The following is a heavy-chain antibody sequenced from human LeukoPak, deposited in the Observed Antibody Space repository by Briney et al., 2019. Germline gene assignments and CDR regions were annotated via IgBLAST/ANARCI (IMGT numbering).Heavy chain of an antibody. J-gene: IGHJ4*02. CDR1: GGSFSGYY. CDR2: INHSGST. Sequence: PSETLSLTCAVYGGSFSGYYWSWIRQPPGKGLEWIGEINHSGSTNYNPSLKSRVTISVDTSKNQFSLKLSSVTAADTAVYYCARSRLRLGELSNWGQGTLVTVSS. D-gene: IGHD3-16*02. V-gene: IGHV4-34*01. CDR3: ARSRLRLGELSN.